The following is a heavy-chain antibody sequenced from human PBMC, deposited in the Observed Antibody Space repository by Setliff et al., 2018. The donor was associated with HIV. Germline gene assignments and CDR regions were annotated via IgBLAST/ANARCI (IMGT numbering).Heavy chain of an antibody. J-gene: IGHJ6*03. CDR3: ARSGFGYYYYYMDV. CDR2: IDTSEST. Sequence: LSLTCTVSGGSISRSSYYWNWIRQSAGKGLEWIGRIDTSESTNYNPSLKSRVTMSVDTSNHQFSLKLRSVTAADTAVYYCARSGFGYYYYYMDVWGKGTTVTVSS. V-gene: IGHV4-61*02. D-gene: IGHD3-10*01. CDR1: GGSISRSSYY.